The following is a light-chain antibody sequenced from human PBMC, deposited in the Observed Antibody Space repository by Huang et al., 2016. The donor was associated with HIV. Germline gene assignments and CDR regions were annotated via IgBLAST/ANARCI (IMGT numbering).Light chain of an antibody. J-gene: IGKJ2*01. CDR3: QHRSNWPLYT. CDR1: QSVSRY. Sequence: EIVLTQPPATLSLSPGERATLSCRASQSVSRYLAWYQQRLGQAPRLLIYDASDRATGIPARFSGSGSGTDFTLTISSLEPEDFAIYYCQHRSNWPLYTFGQGTKVEIK. CDR2: DAS. V-gene: IGKV3-11*01.